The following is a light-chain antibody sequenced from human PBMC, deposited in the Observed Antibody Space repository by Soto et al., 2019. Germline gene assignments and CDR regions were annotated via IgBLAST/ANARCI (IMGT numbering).Light chain of an antibody. CDR1: SSSVGTYNL. V-gene: IGLV2-23*02. J-gene: IGLJ2*01. Sequence: QSALTQPASVSGSPGQSITISCTGTSSSVGTYNLVSWYQQHPGKAPKLMIYEVSKRPSGVSNRFSGSKSGNTASLTISGLQAEDEADYYCCSYAGGVVFGGGTKLTVL. CDR2: EVS. CDR3: CSYAGGVV.